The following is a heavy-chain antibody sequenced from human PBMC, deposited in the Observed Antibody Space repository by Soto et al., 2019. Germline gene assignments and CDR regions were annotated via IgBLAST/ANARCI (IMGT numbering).Heavy chain of an antibody. V-gene: IGHV3-48*02. CDR2: ISSTSSTK. Sequence: GSLRLSCAGPGVTFSSHAMTWVRQAPGKGLEWVSFISSTSSTKDYADSVKGRFTISRDNAKNSVYLQMNSLRDGDTAVYYCARRITMVRGPYYYYGMDVWGQGTTVTVSS. CDR3: ARRITMVRGPYYYYGMDV. D-gene: IGHD3-10*01. J-gene: IGHJ6*02. CDR1: GVTFSSHA.